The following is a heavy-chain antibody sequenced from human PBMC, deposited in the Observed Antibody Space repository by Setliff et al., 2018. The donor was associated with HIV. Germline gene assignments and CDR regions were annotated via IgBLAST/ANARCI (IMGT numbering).Heavy chain of an antibody. V-gene: IGHV3-7*01. CDR3: ARRTGMADKSGWYRIFDA. D-gene: IGHD6-19*01. CDR2: IKQDGSEK. Sequence: PGGSLRLSCAASGFTFSTYWMSWVRQAPGKGLEWVANIKQDGSEKYYVGSVKGRFAITRDNAKRTLYLHMSSLRAEDTAVYYCARRTGMADKSGWYRIFDAWGRGVLVTVSS. CDR1: GFTFSTYW. J-gene: IGHJ5*02.